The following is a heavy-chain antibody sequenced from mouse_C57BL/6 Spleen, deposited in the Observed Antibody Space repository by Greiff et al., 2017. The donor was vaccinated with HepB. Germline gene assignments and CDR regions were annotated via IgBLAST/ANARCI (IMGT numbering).Heavy chain of an antibody. CDR1: GYTFTSYW. J-gene: IGHJ2*01. D-gene: IGHD3-2*02. V-gene: IGHV1-52*01. CDR2: IGPSDSET. Sequence: VQLQQPGAELVRPGSSVKLSCKASGYTFTSYWMHWVKQRPIQGLEWIGNIGPSDSETHYNQKFKDKATLTVDKSSSTAYMQLSSLTSEDSAVYYCARVTAQASLLYFDYWGQGTTLTVSS. CDR3: ARVTAQASLLYFDY.